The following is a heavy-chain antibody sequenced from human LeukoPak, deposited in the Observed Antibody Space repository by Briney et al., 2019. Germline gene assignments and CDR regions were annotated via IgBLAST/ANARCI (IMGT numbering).Heavy chain of an antibody. D-gene: IGHD3-22*01. CDR3: ARGRGDTYYYDSSGYYYENWFDP. CDR2: INLSGST. Sequence: SETLSLTCAVYGGSFSGYYWSWIRQPPGKGLEWIGEINLSGSTNYNPSLKSRVTISVDTSKNQFSLKLSSVTAADTAVYYCARGRGDTYYYDSSGYYYENWFDPWGQGTLVTVSS. V-gene: IGHV4-34*01. J-gene: IGHJ5*02. CDR1: GGSFSGYY.